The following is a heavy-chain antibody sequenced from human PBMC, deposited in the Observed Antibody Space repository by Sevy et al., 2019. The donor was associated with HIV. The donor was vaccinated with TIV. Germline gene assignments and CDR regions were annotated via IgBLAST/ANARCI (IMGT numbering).Heavy chain of an antibody. Sequence: GGSLRLSCAASGFTFSSYSMHWVRQAPGKGLEWVAVISYDGSNKYYASSVKGRFTISRDNSKNTLYLQMNSLRAEDTAVYYCAKDLLSEGATRFDPWGQGTLVTVSS. CDR3: AKDLLSEGATRFDP. D-gene: IGHD1-26*01. CDR2: ISYDGSNK. J-gene: IGHJ5*02. CDR1: GFTFSSYS. V-gene: IGHV3-30*18.